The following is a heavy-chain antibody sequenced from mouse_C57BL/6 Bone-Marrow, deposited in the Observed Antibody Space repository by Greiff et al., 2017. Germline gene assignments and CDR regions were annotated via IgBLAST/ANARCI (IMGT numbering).Heavy chain of an antibody. CDR1: GYTFTSYW. CDR3: ARSGGSRHFAY. J-gene: IGHJ3*01. CDR2: IHPNSGST. Sequence: QVQLQQPGAELVKPGASVKLSCKASGYTFTSYWMHWVKQRPGQGLEWIGMIHPNSGSTNYNEKFKSKATLTVDKSSSTAYMQLSSLPSEDSAVYYCARSGGSRHFAYWGQGPLVPVSA. D-gene: IGHD3-2*02. V-gene: IGHV1-64*01.